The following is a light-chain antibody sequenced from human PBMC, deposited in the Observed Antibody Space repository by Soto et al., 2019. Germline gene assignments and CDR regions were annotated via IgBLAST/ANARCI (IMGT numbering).Light chain of an antibody. CDR1: QSVSSF. CDR2: DAS. V-gene: IGKV3-11*01. J-gene: IGKJ5*01. CDR3: QHRGNWPPT. Sequence: EIVLTQSPATRSLSSGERATLSCQASQSVSSFLAWYQQKPGQSPRLLIYDASKRATGVPARFSGSLSGTDFTLTISSLEPDDFAVYYCQHRGNWPPTFGQGTRLEIK.